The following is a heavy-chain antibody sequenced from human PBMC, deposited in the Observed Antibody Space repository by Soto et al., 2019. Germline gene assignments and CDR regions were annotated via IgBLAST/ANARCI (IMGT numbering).Heavy chain of an antibody. V-gene: IGHV4-4*02. CDR1: GASISSTTSNW. CDR3: ARMVGATLVDF. Sequence: QVQLQESGPGLVRPSGTLSLTCAVSGASISSTTSNWWSWVRQPPGKGLEWIGEIYHSGSTNYNPSLKSRVTLSVDKPKNQFSLKLSSVTAADTAVYYCARMVGATLVDFWGQGTLVTVSS. J-gene: IGHJ4*02. D-gene: IGHD1-26*01. CDR2: IYHSGST.